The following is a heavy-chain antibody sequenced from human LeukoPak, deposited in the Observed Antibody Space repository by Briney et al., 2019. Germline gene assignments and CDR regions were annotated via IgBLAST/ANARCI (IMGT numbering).Heavy chain of an antibody. V-gene: IGHV3-74*01. Sequence: PGGSLRLSCAASGFTFSSYWMHWVRQAPGKGLVWVSRINSDGSSTSYADSVKSRFTISRDNAKNTLYLQMNSLRAEDTAVYYCARAEELLLWFGELLSSHYYGMDVWGQGTTVTVSS. CDR1: GFTFSSYW. CDR3: ARAEELLLWFGELLSSHYYGMDV. D-gene: IGHD3-10*01. CDR2: INSDGSST. J-gene: IGHJ6*02.